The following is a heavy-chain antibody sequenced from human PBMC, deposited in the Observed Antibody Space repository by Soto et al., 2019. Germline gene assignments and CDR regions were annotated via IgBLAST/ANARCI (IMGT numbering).Heavy chain of an antibody. J-gene: IGHJ3*02. CDR3: ARGDYDSSGYYYDAFDT. CDR1: GGSISSYY. V-gene: IGHV4-59*01. Sequence: PSETLSLTCTVSGGSISSYYWSWIRQPPGKGLVWIGYIYYSGSTNYNPSLKSRVTISVDTSKNQFSLKLSSVTAEDTAVYYCARGDYDSSGYYYDAFDTWGQGTMVTVSS. D-gene: IGHD3-22*01. CDR2: IYYSGST.